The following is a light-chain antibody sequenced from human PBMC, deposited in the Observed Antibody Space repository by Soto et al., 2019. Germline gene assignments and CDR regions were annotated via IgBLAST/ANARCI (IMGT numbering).Light chain of an antibody. Sequence: EIVLTLSPGTLSLSPGERATLSCRASQSVSSDYLAWYQQRPGQAPRLLIYGASNRATGIPDRFSGSGSGTDFTLTISRLEPEDFAVYYCQQYGSSGTFGQGTKVDIK. V-gene: IGKV3-20*01. CDR2: GAS. CDR1: QSVSSDY. J-gene: IGKJ1*01. CDR3: QQYGSSGT.